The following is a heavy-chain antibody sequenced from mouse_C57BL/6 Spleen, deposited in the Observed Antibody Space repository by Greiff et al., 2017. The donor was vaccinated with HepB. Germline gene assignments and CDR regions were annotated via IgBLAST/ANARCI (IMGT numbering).Heavy chain of an antibody. D-gene: IGHD2-2*01. CDR2: IDPSDSET. Sequence: VQLQQPGAELVRPGSSVKLSCKASGYTFTSYWMHWVKQRPIQGLEWIGNIDPSDSETHYNQKFKDKATLTVDKSSSTAYMQLSSLTSEDSAVYYCAAYGYDKDYYAMDYWGQGTSVTVSS. CDR1: GYTFTSYW. V-gene: IGHV1-52*01. CDR3: AAYGYDKDYYAMDY. J-gene: IGHJ4*01.